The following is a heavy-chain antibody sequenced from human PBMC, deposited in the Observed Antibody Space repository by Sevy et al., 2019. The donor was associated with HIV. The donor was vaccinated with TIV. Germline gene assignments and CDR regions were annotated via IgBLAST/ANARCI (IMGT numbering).Heavy chain of an antibody. J-gene: IGHJ3*02. D-gene: IGHD3-16*01. Sequence: ASVKVSCKASGFPFSSSAVQWVRQARGQRLEWIGWIVVGSSITDYAQKFQERVTITRDMSTTTAHMELSSLTSDDTAVYYGAAEDMSRFGGPLRVFDMWGQGTMVTVSS. CDR3: AAEDMSRFGGPLRVFDM. CDR1: GFPFSSSA. V-gene: IGHV1-58*01. CDR2: IVVGSSIT.